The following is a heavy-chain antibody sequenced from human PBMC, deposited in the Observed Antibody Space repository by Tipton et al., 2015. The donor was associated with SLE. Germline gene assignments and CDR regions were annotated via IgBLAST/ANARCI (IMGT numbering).Heavy chain of an antibody. CDR2: INHSGST. Sequence: LSLTCAVYGGSFSGYYWSWIRQPPGKGLEWIGEINHSGSTNYNPSLKSRVTISVDTSKNQFSLKLSSVTAADTAVYYCARERRGGQLGLFDYWGQGTLVTVSS. V-gene: IGHV4-34*01. D-gene: IGHD6-6*01. CDR3: ARERRGGQLGLFDY. J-gene: IGHJ4*02. CDR1: GGSFSGYY.